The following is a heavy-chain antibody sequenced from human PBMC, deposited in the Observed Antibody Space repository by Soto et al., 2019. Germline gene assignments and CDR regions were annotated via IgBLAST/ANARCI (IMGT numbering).Heavy chain of an antibody. CDR1: GGSISSGGYS. Sequence: SETLSLTCAVSGGSISSGGYSWSWIRQPPGKGLEWIGYIYHSGSTYYNPSLKSRVTISVDRSKNQFSLKLSSVTAADTAVYYCARAWDRGGDCYLGQNWFDPWGQGTLVTVSS. CDR2: IYHSGST. CDR3: ARAWDRGGDCYLGQNWFDP. D-gene: IGHD2-21*02. J-gene: IGHJ5*02. V-gene: IGHV4-30-2*01.